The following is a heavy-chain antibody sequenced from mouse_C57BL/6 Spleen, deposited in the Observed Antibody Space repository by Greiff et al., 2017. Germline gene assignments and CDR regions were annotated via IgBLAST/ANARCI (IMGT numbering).Heavy chain of an antibody. D-gene: IGHD1-1*01. V-gene: IGHV7-3*01. J-gene: IGHJ4*01. Sequence: EVQLVESGGGLVQPGGSLSLSCAASGFTFTDYYMSWVRQPPGKALEWLGFIRNKANGYTTEDSASVKGRFTISRANSQSIIYLQMNALRAEDSATYYCSRYGSTVVATPYAMDYWGQGTSVTVSS. CDR2: IRNKANGYTT. CDR1: GFTFTDYY. CDR3: SRYGSTVVATPYAMDY.